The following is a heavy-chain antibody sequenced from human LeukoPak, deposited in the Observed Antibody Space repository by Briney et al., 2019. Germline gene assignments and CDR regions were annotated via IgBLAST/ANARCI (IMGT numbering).Heavy chain of an antibody. D-gene: IGHD3-10*01. V-gene: IGHV3-7*01. CDR3: AGRLWFRELSGLVY. CDR1: GFTFSNNW. CDR2: IKQDGSEK. Sequence: GGSLRLSCAASGFTFSNNWMSWVRQVPGKGLEWVANIKQDGSEKYYVDSVKGRFTISRDNAKNSLYLQMNSLRAEDTAVYYCAGRLWFRELSGLVYWGEGALVTVSS. J-gene: IGHJ4*02.